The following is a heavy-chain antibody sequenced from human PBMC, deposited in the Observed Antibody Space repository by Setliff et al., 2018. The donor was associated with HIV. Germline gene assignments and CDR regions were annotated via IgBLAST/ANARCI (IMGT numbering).Heavy chain of an antibody. CDR1: GGSISSYY. Sequence: SETLSLTCTVSGGSISSYYWSWIRQPPGKGLEWSGEINHSGSTNYNPSLKSRVTISVDTSKKQFSLKLSSVTAADTAVYFCARLGYVTFDFDYWGQGTLVTVSS. D-gene: IGHD3-16*01. V-gene: IGHV4-34*01. J-gene: IGHJ4*02. CDR2: INHSGST. CDR3: ARLGYVTFDFDY.